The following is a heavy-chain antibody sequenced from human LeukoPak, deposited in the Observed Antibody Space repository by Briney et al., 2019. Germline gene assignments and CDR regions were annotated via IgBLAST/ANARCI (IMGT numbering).Heavy chain of an antibody. CDR1: GFTFGDYA. CDR2: IRSKAYGGKT. V-gene: IGHV3-49*04. CDR3: TRDLCSSTSCYAPFDY. J-gene: IGHJ4*02. Sequence: GRSLRLSCTASGFTFGDYAMSWVRQAPGKGLEWVAFIRSKAYGGKTEYAASVKGRFTISRDDSKSIAYLQMNSLKTEDTAVYYCTRDLCSSTSCYAPFDYWGQGTLVTVSS. D-gene: IGHD2-2*01.